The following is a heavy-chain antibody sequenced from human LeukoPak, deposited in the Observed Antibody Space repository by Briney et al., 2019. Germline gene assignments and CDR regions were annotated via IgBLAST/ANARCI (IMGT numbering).Heavy chain of an antibody. V-gene: IGHV3-23*01. CDR1: GFTFSSYV. Sequence: GGSLRLSCAASGFTFSSYVMNWVRQAPGKGLEWVSVISGGGGSTYYADSVKGRFTISRDNSKNTLFLQMNSLRAEDTAVYYCAKGGYCSSTSSYVGWFDPWGQGPLVTVSS. D-gene: IGHD2-2*01. CDR3: AKGGYCSSTSSYVGWFDP. CDR2: ISGGGGST. J-gene: IGHJ5*02.